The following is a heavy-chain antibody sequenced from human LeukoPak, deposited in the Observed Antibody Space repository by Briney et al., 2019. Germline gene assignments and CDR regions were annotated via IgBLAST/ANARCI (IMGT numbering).Heavy chain of an antibody. CDR3: ARDTHDYGDLDWFDP. J-gene: IGHJ5*02. CDR1: GYTFTGYY. D-gene: IGHD4-17*01. V-gene: IGHV1-2*02. CDR2: INPNSGGT. Sequence: ASVKVSCKASGYTFTGYYMHWVRQAPGQGLEWMGWINPNSGGTNYAQKFQGRVAMTRDTSISTAYMELSRLRSDDTAVYYCARDTHDYGDLDWFDPWGQGTLVTVSS.